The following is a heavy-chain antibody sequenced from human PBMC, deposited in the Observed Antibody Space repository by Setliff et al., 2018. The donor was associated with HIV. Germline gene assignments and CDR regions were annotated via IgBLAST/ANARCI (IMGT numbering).Heavy chain of an antibody. Sequence: SVKVSCKASGGTFSSYAISWVRQAPGQGLEWMGGIIPILGIANYAQKFQGRVTITADKSTSTAYMELSSLTSEDTAVYYCARGYNWNYVLAYWGQGTLVTVSS. CDR2: IIPILGIA. J-gene: IGHJ4*02. V-gene: IGHV1-69*10. CDR1: GGTFSSYA. D-gene: IGHD1-7*01. CDR3: ARGYNWNYVLAY.